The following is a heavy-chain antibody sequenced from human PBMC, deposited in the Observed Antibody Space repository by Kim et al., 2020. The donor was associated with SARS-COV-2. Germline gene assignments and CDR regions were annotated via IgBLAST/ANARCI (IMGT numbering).Heavy chain of an antibody. CDR1: GGSISSYY. Sequence: SETLSLTCTVSGGSISSYYWSWIRQPAGKGLEWIGRIYTSGSTNYNPSLKSRVTMSVDTSKNQFSLKLSSVTAADTAVYYCAKEEAHCSSTSCYPHYYYGMDVWGQGTTVTVSS. CDR3: AKEEAHCSSTSCYPHYYYGMDV. J-gene: IGHJ6*02. D-gene: IGHD2-2*01. V-gene: IGHV4-4*07. CDR2: IYTSGST.